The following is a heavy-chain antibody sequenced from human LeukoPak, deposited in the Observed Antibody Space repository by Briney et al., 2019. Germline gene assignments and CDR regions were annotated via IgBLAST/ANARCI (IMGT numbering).Heavy chain of an antibody. V-gene: IGHV4-59*01. Sequence: SETLSLTCTVSGGSISSYYWSWIRQPPGKGLEWIGYIYYSGSTNYNPSLKSRVTISVDTSKNQFSLKLGSVTAADTAVYYCARDRMVYCSGGSCYRYDAFDIWGQGTMVTVSS. CDR3: ARDRMVYCSGGSCYRYDAFDI. D-gene: IGHD2-15*01. J-gene: IGHJ3*02. CDR1: GGSISSYY. CDR2: IYYSGST.